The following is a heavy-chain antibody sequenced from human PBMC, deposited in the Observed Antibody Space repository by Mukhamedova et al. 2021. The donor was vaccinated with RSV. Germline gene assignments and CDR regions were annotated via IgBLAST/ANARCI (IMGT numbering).Heavy chain of an antibody. CDR2: MDXRGNT. V-gene: IGHV4-61*02. CDR1: GTYF. CDR3: AXDVLVWSGVGHNYGFDV. D-gene: IGHD3-10*01. Sequence: GTYFWTWVRQPAGKGLEWIGRMDXRGNTVYNPSLKSRVTMSIDASKNQFSVRLTSVTAADTAVYYXAXDVLVWSGVGHNYGFDVWG. J-gene: IGHJ6*02.